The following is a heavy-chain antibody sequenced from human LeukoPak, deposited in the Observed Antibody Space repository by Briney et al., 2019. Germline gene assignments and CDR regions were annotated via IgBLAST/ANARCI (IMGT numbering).Heavy chain of an antibody. J-gene: IGHJ4*02. CDR3: AKDSARMIVVVIIDY. D-gene: IGHD3-22*01. V-gene: IGHV3-23*01. Sequence: GGSLRLSCAASGFTFSDHYMDWVRQAPGRGLEWVSAISGSGGSTYYADSVKGRFTISRDNSKNTLYLQMNSLRAEDTAVYYCAKDSARMIVVVIIDYWGQGTLVTVS. CDR2: ISGSGGST. CDR1: GFTFSDHY.